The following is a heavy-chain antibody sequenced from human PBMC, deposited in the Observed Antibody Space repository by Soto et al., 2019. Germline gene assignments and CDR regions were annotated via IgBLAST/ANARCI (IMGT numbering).Heavy chain of an antibody. Sequence: PSETLSLTCTVSGGSISSYYWSWIRQPAGKGLEWIGNIYYSGSTNYNPSLKSRVTISVDTYKNQFSLKLSSVTAADTVVYYCERADSCADFDYWGQGTLATVS. CDR3: ERADSCADFDY. CDR1: GGSISSYY. D-gene: IGHD2-2*01. V-gene: IGHV4-59*01. J-gene: IGHJ4*02. CDR2: IYYSGST.